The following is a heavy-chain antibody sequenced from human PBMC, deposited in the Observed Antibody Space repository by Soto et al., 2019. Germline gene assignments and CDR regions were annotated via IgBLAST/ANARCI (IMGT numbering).Heavy chain of an antibody. CDR1: GFSFSSYA. CDR3: ARDRERDAWYEDY. J-gene: IGHJ4*02. D-gene: IGHD6-13*01. Sequence: GGSLRLSCVASGFSFSSYAMSWVRQAPGKGLEWVSVISGRDGSTYYGDSVKGRFTISRDNSKNTPYLQVNSLRAEDTAVYYCARDRERDAWYEDYWGQGTLVTVSS. V-gene: IGHV3-23*02. CDR2: ISGRDGST.